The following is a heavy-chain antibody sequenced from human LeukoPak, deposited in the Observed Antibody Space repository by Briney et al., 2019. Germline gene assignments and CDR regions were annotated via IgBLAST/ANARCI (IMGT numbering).Heavy chain of an antibody. J-gene: IGHJ4*02. CDR1: GFTFSSYG. CDR2: IRYDGSNK. D-gene: IGHD6-19*01. V-gene: IGHV3-30*02. CDR3: ATWYSSGSLSEYFDY. Sequence: PGGSLRLSCAASGFTFSSYGIHWVRQAPGKGLEWVAFIRYDGSNKYYADSVKGRFTISRDNSKNTLYLQMNSLRAEDTAVYYCATWYSSGSLSEYFDYWGQGTLVTVSS.